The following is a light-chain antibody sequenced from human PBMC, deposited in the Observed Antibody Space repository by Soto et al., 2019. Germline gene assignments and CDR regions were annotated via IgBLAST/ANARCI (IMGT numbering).Light chain of an antibody. CDR3: QEHGTYPLT. V-gene: IGKV1-5*03. CDR2: KAS. CDR1: QSISDW. J-gene: IGKJ4*01. Sequence: DIQMTQSPSTLSASVGDRVTITCRASQSISDWLAWYQQKPGKAPKLLIYKASSLQSGVPSRFSGGGSGTEFTLTISSLQPDDFATYYCQEHGTYPLTFGGGTKVDIK.